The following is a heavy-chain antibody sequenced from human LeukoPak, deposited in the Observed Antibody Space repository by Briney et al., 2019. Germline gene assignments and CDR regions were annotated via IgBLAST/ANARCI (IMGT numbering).Heavy chain of an antibody. CDR2: VHLDGRT. J-gene: IGHJ4*02. D-gene: IGHD3-3*01. CDR1: GGSVISTNW. CDR3: AREGGFYRPLDY. V-gene: IGHV4-4*02. Sequence: PSETLSLTCGVSGGSVISTNWWTWVRQPPGKGLEWIGEVHLDGRTNYNPSLGSRLTMSVDLSENQVSLKLTSVTAADTAVYYCAREGGFYRPLDYSGQGTLVTASS.